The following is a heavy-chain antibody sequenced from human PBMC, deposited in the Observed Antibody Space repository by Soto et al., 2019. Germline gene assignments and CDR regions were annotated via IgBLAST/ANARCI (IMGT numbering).Heavy chain of an antibody. CDR3: ARGQSSDYEQPVN. D-gene: IGHD6-6*01. V-gene: IGHV3-53*01. CDR2: LYRGGSP. CDR1: GFSVSSAY. Sequence: EVQLVESGGGLIQPGGSLRLSCVASGFSVSSAYMSWVRQAPGKGLEWVSVLYRGGSPYYADSFKGRFIISRDNSKNALSLQMNSLSADDTAVYYCARGQSSDYEQPVNWGQGTQVIVSS. J-gene: IGHJ4*02.